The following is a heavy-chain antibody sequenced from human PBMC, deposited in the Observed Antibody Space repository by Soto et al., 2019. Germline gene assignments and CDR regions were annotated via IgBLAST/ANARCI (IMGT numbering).Heavy chain of an antibody. CDR1: GFTFSSYG. J-gene: IGHJ4*02. CDR2: ISYDGSNK. CDR3: AKNRGDFWSGSSDY. Sequence: QVQLVESGGGVVQPGRSLRLSCAASGFTFSSYGMHWVRQAPGKGLEWVAVISYDGSNKYYADSVKGRFTISRDNSKNTLYLQMSSLRAEDTAVYYCAKNRGDFWSGSSDYWGQGPLVTVSS. D-gene: IGHD3-3*01. V-gene: IGHV3-30*18.